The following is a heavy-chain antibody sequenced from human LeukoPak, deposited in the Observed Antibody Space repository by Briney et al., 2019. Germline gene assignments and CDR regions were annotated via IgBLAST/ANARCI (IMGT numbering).Heavy chain of an antibody. CDR3: ARRLGGSGSYYY. V-gene: IGHV4-39*01. D-gene: IGHD3-10*01. J-gene: IGHJ4*02. Sequence: SETLSLTCSVSGGSISSSIYYWGWIRQPPGKGLEWIGSIYYSGSAYYNPSLKSRVTISVDTSKNQFSLKLRSVTAADTAVYYCARRLGGSGSYYYWGQGTLVTVSS. CDR1: GGSISSSIYY. CDR2: IYYSGSA.